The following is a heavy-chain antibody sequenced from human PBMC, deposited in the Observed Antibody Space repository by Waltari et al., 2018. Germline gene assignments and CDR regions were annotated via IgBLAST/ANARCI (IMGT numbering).Heavy chain of an antibody. D-gene: IGHD1-26*01. CDR3: AKVDKNWYRQDL. J-gene: IGHJ5*02. Sequence: RGWGRQAPGKGLEWVSAIGGRCGGRIYYADSVEGRFTISRDNSKNTLYLQMDSLTTADTAVYYCAKVDKNWYRQDLWGQGTLLTVSS. CDR2: IGGRCGGRI. V-gene: IGHV3-23*01.